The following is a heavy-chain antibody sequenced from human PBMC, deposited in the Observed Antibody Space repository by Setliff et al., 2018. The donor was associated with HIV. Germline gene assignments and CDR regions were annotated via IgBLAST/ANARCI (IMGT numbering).Heavy chain of an antibody. Sequence: ASVKVSCKASGYTFTSYGISWVRQAPGQGLEWMGWISAYNGNTNHAPKFQDRVTLTTDTSTTTAYMELRSLRSDDTAVYYCARAQPTRSGSHYLLLDYYYMDVWGKGTTVTVSS. D-gene: IGHD3-10*01. CDR2: ISAYNGNT. J-gene: IGHJ6*03. CDR1: GYTFTSYG. V-gene: IGHV1-18*01. CDR3: ARAQPTRSGSHYLLLDYYYMDV.